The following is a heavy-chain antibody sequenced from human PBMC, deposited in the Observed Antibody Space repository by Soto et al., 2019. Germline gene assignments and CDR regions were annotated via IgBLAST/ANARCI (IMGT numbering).Heavy chain of an antibody. CDR1: GFTFSSYG. CDR2: IWYDGSNK. V-gene: IGHV3-33*01. J-gene: IGHJ4*02. CDR3: AREPAARNPEDYDFWSGSRATPPMPLDY. D-gene: IGHD3-3*01. Sequence: GGSLRLSCAASGFTFSSYGMHWVRQAPGKGLEWVAVIWYDGSNKYYADSVKGRFTISRDNSKNTLYLQMNSLRAEDTAVYYCAREPAARNPEDYDFWSGSRATPPMPLDYWGQGTLVTVSS.